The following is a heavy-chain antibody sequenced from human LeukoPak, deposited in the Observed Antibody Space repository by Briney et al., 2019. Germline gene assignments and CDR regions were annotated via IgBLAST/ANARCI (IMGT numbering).Heavy chain of an antibody. CDR2: INPNSGGT. Sequence: ASVKVSCKASGYTFTGYYMHWVRQAPGQGLEWMGWINPNSGGTNYAQKLQGRVTMTRDTSISTAYMELSRLRSDDTAVYYCARVKLEPYYYYYYMDVWGKGTTVTVSS. J-gene: IGHJ6*03. D-gene: IGHD1-1*01. CDR3: ARVKLEPYYYYYYMDV. CDR1: GYTFTGYY. V-gene: IGHV1-2*02.